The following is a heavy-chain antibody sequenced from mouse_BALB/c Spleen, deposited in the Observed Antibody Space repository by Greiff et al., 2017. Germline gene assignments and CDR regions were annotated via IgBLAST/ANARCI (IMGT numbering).Heavy chain of an antibody. V-gene: IGHV14-4*02. CDR3: NAFYGSSYVDY. CDR1: GFNIKDYY. Sequence: EVKLVESGAELVRSGASVKLSCTASGFNIKDYYMHWVKQRPEQGLEWIGWIDPENGDTEYAPKFQGKATMTADTSSNTAYLQLSSLTSEDTAVYYCNAFYGSSYVDYWGQGTSVTVSS. J-gene: IGHJ4*01. D-gene: IGHD1-1*01. CDR2: IDPENGDT.